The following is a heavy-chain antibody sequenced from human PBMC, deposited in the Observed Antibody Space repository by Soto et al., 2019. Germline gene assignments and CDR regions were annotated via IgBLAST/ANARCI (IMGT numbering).Heavy chain of an antibody. Sequence: GASVKVSCKASGGTFSSYAISWVRQAPGQGLEWMGGIIPIFGTANYAQKFQGRVTITADESTSTAYMELSSLRSEDTAVYYCARDRGDQDYYYYYGMDVWGQGTTVTVSS. CDR2: IIPIFGTA. V-gene: IGHV1-69*13. J-gene: IGHJ6*02. CDR1: GGTFSSYA. CDR3: ARDRGDQDYYYYYGMDV.